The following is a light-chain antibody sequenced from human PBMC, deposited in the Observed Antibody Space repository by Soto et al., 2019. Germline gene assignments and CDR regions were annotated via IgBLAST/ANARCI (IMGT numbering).Light chain of an antibody. Sequence: EIVLTQSPATLSVSPGERATLPCRASQSVGSNLAWYQQKPGQAPRLLIYGASTRATGIPARFSGSGSGTEFTLTISSPQSEDFAVYYCQQYNYWPPWTFGQGTKV. J-gene: IGKJ1*01. CDR1: QSVGSN. V-gene: IGKV3-15*01. CDR3: QQYNYWPPWT. CDR2: GAS.